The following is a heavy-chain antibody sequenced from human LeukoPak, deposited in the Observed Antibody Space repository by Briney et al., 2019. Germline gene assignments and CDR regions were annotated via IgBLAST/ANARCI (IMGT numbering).Heavy chain of an antibody. V-gene: IGHV3-7*01. CDR2: IKQDGSEK. D-gene: IGHD6-19*01. Sequence: GGSLRLSCAASGFTFSSYWMSWVRQAPGMGLEWVANIKQDGSEKYYVDSVKGRFTISRDNAKNSLYLQMNSLRAEDTAVYYCASRGIAVADPSDAFDIWGQGTMVTVSS. CDR1: GFTFSSYW. CDR3: ASRGIAVADPSDAFDI. J-gene: IGHJ3*02.